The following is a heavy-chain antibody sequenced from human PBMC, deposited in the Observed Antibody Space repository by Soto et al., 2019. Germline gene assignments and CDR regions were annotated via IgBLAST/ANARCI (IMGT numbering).Heavy chain of an antibody. J-gene: IGHJ3*02. CDR1: GYTFTGYY. D-gene: IGHD1-26*01. CDR3: ARLMDPYSGPHLDI. CDR2: INPNTGGT. Sequence: QVQLVQSGAEVEKPGASVKVSCKASGYTFTGYYIHWVRQAPGQGLEWMGWINPNTGGTNYAQKFQGRVTMPRDTSISTAYMELSTLKSDDAAVYYCARLMDPYSGPHLDIWGQGTMVTVS. V-gene: IGHV1-2*02.